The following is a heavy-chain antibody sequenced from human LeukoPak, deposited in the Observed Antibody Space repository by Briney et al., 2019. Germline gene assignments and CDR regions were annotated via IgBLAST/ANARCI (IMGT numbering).Heavy chain of an antibody. CDR3: ARETTYYYDSSGYSGYYFDY. J-gene: IGHJ4*02. CDR2: ISAYNGNT. V-gene: IGHV1-18*01. CDR1: GYTFTSYG. Sequence: ASVKVSCKASGYTFTSYGISWVRQAPGQGLEWMGWISAYNGNTNYAQKLQGRVTMTTDTSTSTAYMELSSLRSEDTAVYYCARETTYYYDSSGYSGYYFDYWGQGTLVTVSS. D-gene: IGHD3-22*01.